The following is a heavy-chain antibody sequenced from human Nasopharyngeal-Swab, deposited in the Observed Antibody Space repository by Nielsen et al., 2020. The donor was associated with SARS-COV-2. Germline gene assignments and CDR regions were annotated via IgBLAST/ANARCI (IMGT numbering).Heavy chain of an antibody. V-gene: IGHV3-11*03. J-gene: IGHJ4*02. CDR3: ARSTSSSWYRPLDY. D-gene: IGHD6-13*01. CDR1: GFTFSDYY. Sequence: GESLMISCAASGFTFSDYYMSWIRQAPGKGLEWVSYISSSSSYTDYADSVKGRFTISRDNAKNSLYLQMDNLRAEDTAVYYCARSTSSSWYRPLDYWGQGTLV. CDR2: ISSSSSYT.